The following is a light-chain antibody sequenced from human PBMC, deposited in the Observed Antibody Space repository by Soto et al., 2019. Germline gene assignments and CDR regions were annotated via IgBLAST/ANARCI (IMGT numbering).Light chain of an antibody. Sequence: QMTQSPASLSASVGDRVTITCRASRCISGYLNWFQHKPGRAPKLLIYAASVLHTGVPARFSGSGSESGTEYTLTISSLQPEDPATYYCQQSYSPPLTFGGGTRVEIK. CDR3: QQSYSPPLT. J-gene: IGKJ4*01. V-gene: IGKV1-39*01. CDR2: AAS. CDR1: RCISGY.